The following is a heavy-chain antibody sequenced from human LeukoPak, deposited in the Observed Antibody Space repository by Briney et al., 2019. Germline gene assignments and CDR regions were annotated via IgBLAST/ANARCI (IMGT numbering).Heavy chain of an antibody. CDR3: ARDDSGGNSGYFDY. J-gene: IGHJ4*02. D-gene: IGHD4-23*01. V-gene: IGHV4-38-2*02. Sequence: SETLSLTCSVSGHSISSGYFWGWIRQPPGKGLEWIGTIYRGGDTYYNPSLKSRVIMSVDTSKNQFSLNLTSVTAADTAVYYCARDDSGGNSGYFDYWGQGTLVTVSS. CDR2: IYRGGDT. CDR1: GHSISSGYF.